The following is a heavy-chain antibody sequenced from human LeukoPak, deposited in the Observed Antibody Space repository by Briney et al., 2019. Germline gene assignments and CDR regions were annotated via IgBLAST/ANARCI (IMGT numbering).Heavy chain of an antibody. CDR1: GYTFTSYD. J-gene: IGHJ4*02. Sequence: ASVKVSCKASGYTFTSYDINWVRQATGQGLEWMGWLNPTSGNTGCAQKFQGRVTMTRNTSISTAYMELSSLRSEDTAAYYCARGSPGGYCSGGSCPFFDSWGQGTLVTVSS. V-gene: IGHV1-8*01. D-gene: IGHD2-15*01. CDR3: ARGSPGGYCSGGSCPFFDS. CDR2: LNPTSGNT.